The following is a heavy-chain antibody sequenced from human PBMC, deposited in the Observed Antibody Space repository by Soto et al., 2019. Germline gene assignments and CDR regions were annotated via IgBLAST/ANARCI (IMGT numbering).Heavy chain of an antibody. Sequence: EVQLLESGGGLVQPGGSLRLSCAASGFTFSTYAMSWVRQAPGKGLEWVSAISGSGGSTYYADSVKGRFTISRDNSKNTLYLQMNSLRAEDTAVYYCAKDPRIGIAVAGVFDYRGQGTLVTVSS. CDR3: AKDPRIGIAVAGVFDY. J-gene: IGHJ4*02. V-gene: IGHV3-23*01. CDR2: ISGSGGST. D-gene: IGHD6-19*01. CDR1: GFTFSTYA.